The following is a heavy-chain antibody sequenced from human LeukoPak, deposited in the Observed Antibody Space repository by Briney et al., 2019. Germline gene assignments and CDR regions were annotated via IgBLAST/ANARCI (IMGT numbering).Heavy chain of an antibody. CDR3: ARGHYYGSGSYYNAFDY. Sequence: SQTLSLTCTVSGGSISSGGYYWSWIRQHPGKGLEWIGYIFYSGSTYYNPSLKSRVTISVDTSKNQFSLKLSSVTAADTAVYYCARGHYYGSGSYYNAFDYWGQGTLVTVSS. D-gene: IGHD3-10*01. CDR1: GGSISSGGYY. CDR2: IFYSGST. J-gene: IGHJ4*02. V-gene: IGHV4-31*03.